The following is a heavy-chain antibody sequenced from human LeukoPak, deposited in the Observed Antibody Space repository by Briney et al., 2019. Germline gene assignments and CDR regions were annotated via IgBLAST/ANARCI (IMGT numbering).Heavy chain of an antibody. V-gene: IGHV4-39*01. CDR1: GGSISSSSYY. J-gene: IGHJ6*03. CDR3: ARLSVPRRILYYDILTGYYDSAEDYYYYMDV. D-gene: IGHD3-9*01. Sequence: SETLSLTCTVSGGSISSSSYYWGWIRQPPGKGLEWIGSIYYSGSTYYNPSLKSRVTMSVDTSKNQFSLKLSSVTAADTAVYYCARLSVPRRILYYDILTGYYDSAEDYYYYMDVWGKGTTVTVSS. CDR2: IYYSGST.